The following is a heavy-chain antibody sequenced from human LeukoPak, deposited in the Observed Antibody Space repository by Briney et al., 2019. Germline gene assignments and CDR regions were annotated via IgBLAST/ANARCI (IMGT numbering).Heavy chain of an antibody. CDR2: IYYSGST. V-gene: IGHV4-39*07. CDR1: GGSISSSSYY. J-gene: IGHJ4*02. Sequence: SEALSLTCTVSGGSISSSSYYWGWIRQPPGKGLEWIGSIYYSGSTYYNPSLKSRVTISVDTSKNQFSLKLSSVTAADTAVYYCATPRGYGDYPRRYFDYWGQGTLVTVSS. D-gene: IGHD4-17*01. CDR3: ATPRGYGDYPRRYFDY.